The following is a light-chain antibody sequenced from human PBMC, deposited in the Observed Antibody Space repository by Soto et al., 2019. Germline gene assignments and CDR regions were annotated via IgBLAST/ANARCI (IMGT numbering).Light chain of an antibody. V-gene: IGLV1-40*01. CDR1: NSNLGAGYD. CDR3: QAYDYSLTAFV. J-gene: IGLJ3*02. CDR2: GNR. Sequence: QSVLTQPPSVSGVPGQRVTISCTGNNSNLGAGYDVHWYQQLPGAAPKLVVFGNRNRPSGVPEQFSGSKSGTSASLAITGLQAEDEADYYCQAYDYSLTAFVFGGGTKVTVL.